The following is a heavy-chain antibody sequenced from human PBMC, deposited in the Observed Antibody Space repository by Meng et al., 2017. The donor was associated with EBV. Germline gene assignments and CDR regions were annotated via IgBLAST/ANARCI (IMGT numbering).Heavy chain of an antibody. CDR3: ARVRTFGGVIPPDY. D-gene: IGHD3-16*02. CDR1: SDTFTSYG. CDR2: ISAYNGNK. V-gene: IGHV1-18*01. J-gene: IGHJ4*02. Sequence: QVHVVQSGTEVKKPGASVNVSCKSSSDTFTSYGISWVRQAPRQGLEWMGWISAYNGNKNYAQKLQGRVTMTTDTSTRTAYMELRSLRSDDTAVYYCARVRTFGGVIPPDYWGQGTLVTVSS.